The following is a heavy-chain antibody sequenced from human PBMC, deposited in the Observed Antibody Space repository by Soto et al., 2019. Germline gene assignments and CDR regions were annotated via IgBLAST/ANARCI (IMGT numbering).Heavy chain of an antibody. Sequence: ASVKVSCKASGCTFSSYAISWVRQAPGQGLEWMGGIIPIFGTANYAQKFQGRVTITADESTSTAYMELSSLRSEDTAVYYCARNTPYDSIAEAPFEYWGQGTPVTVSS. CDR3: ARNTPYDSIAEAPFEY. J-gene: IGHJ4*02. CDR2: IIPIFGTA. D-gene: IGHD6-13*01. CDR1: GCTFSSYA. V-gene: IGHV1-69*13.